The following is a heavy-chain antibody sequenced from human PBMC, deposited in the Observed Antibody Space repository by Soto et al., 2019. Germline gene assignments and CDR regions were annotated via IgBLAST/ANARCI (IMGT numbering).Heavy chain of an antibody. J-gene: IGHJ4*02. CDR2: IYYSGST. V-gene: IGHV4-59*01. CDR1: GGSMDTYY. CDR3: AREYSYGYHYYVDY. Sequence: SETLSLTCTVSGGSMDTYYWSLIRPPPGKGLEWIGYIYYSGSTNYSPSLKSRVSISLDTSQNQFSLKLSSVTAADTALYYCAREYSYGYHYYVDYWGQGALVTGSS. D-gene: IGHD5-18*01.